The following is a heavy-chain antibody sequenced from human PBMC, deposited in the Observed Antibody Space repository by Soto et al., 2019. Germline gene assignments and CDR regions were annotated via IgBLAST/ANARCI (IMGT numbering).Heavy chain of an antibody. CDR2: INTGNGDT. CDR3: ASGNCGYVCYHDY. D-gene: IGHD2-21*01. J-gene: IGHJ4*02. V-gene: IGHV1-3*04. CDR1: GYTFTSYL. Sequence: ASVKVSCKPSGYTFTSYLIYWVRRAPGQRLEWMGWINTGNGDTKYSQKFQGRVTITRDTSASTAYMELSSLTSEDTAVYYCASGNCGYVCYHDYWGQGTLVTVSS.